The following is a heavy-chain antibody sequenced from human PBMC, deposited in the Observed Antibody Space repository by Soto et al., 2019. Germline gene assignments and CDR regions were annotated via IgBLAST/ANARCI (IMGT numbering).Heavy chain of an antibody. CDR1: GGSISSGDYY. J-gene: IGHJ6*02. V-gene: IGHV4-30-4*01. CDR2: IYYSGST. D-gene: IGHD2-2*02. CDR3: AREYTDYYYYGMDV. Sequence: SETLSLTCTVSGGSISSGDYYWSWIRQPPGKGLEWIGYIYYSGSTYYNPSLKSRVTISVDTSKNQFSLKLSSVTAADTAVYYCAREYTDYYYYGMDVWGQGTTVPVSS.